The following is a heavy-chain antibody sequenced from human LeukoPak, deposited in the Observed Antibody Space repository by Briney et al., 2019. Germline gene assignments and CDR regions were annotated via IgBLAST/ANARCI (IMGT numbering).Heavy chain of an antibody. Sequence: GSLRLSCAASGFTFSSYAMSWVRQAPGKGLEWVSAISGGGSSIHYADSVKGRFTISRDNSKNTLYLQMNSLRAEDTAVYYCAKPRLQLELRLLFDYWGQGTLVTVSS. D-gene: IGHD1-7*01. V-gene: IGHV3-23*01. CDR3: AKPRLQLELRLLFDY. J-gene: IGHJ4*02. CDR2: ISGGGSSI. CDR1: GFTFSSYA.